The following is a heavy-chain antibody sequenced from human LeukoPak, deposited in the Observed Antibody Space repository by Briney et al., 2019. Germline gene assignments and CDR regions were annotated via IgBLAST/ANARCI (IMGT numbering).Heavy chain of an antibody. V-gene: IGHV3-23*01. D-gene: IGHD3-10*01. CDR3: AKANYGSGSYYKTHYYYYMDV. J-gene: IGHJ6*03. Sequence: GGSLRLSCAASGFTFSSYGMSWVRQAPGKGLEWVSAISGSGGSTYYADSVKGRFTISRDSSKNTLYLQMNSLRAEDTAVYYCAKANYGSGSYYKTHYYYYMDVWGKGTTVTISS. CDR1: GFTFSSYG. CDR2: ISGSGGST.